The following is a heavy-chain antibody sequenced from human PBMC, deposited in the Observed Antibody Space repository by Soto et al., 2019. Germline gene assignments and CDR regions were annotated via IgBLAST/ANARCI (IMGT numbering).Heavy chain of an antibody. Sequence: PGGSLRLSCAASGFTFSIYAMSWVRQAPGKGLEWVSAISGSGGSTYYADSVKGRFTIYRDNYKNTLDLQMNSLRAEDTAVYDCAKSSGWYDCWGPGTLVTVSS. CDR1: GFTFSIYA. D-gene: IGHD2-15*01. CDR2: ISGSGGST. CDR3: AKSSGWYDC. V-gene: IGHV3-23*01. J-gene: IGHJ5*01.